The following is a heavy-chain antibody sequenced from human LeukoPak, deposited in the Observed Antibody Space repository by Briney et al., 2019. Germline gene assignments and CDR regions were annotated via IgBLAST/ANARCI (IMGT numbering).Heavy chain of an antibody. Sequence: PGGSLRLSCVASGFTFTNYAMSWVRQAPGKGLEWVSAISGSGDSTYYADSVKGRFTISRDNSKNTLYLQMNSLRAEDTAVYYCAKVSDFWSGYFDYWGQGSLVTVSS. D-gene: IGHD3-3*01. CDR2: ISGSGDST. V-gene: IGHV3-23*01. CDR1: GFTFTNYA. J-gene: IGHJ4*02. CDR3: AKVSDFWSGYFDY.